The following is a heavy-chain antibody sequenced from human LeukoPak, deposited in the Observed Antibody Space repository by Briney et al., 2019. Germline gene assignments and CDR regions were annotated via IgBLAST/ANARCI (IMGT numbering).Heavy chain of an antibody. V-gene: IGHV4-39*01. CDR1: GGPISSSNYY. CDR2: IYYSGTT. J-gene: IGHJ4*02. D-gene: IGHD6-19*01. CDR3: ARNRDQWVVRDFDY. Sequence: PSETLSLTCTVSGGPISSSNYYWGWIRQPPGKGLEWIGNIYYSGTTYYNPSLKSRVTISADTSKNQFSLKLSSVTAADTAVYYCARNRDQWVVRDFDYWGQGTLVTVSS.